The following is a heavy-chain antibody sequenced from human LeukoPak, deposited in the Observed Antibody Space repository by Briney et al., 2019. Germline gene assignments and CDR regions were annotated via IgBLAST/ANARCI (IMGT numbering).Heavy chain of an antibody. Sequence: GGSLRLSCAASGVTLSTYAMSWARQAPGKGLEWVAVIWYDGSNKYYADSVKGRFTISRDNSKNTLYLQMNSLRAEDTAVYYCARVGTTDAFDIWGQGTMVTVSS. CDR2: IWYDGSNK. CDR3: ARVGTTDAFDI. V-gene: IGHV3-33*08. D-gene: IGHD1-14*01. CDR1: GVTLSTYA. J-gene: IGHJ3*02.